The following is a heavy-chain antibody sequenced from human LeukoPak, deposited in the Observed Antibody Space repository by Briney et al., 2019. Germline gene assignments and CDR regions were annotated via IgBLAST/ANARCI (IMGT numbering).Heavy chain of an antibody. Sequence: GASVKVSCKASGGTFSSYAISWVRQAPGQGLEWMGGIIPIFGTANYAQKSQGRVTITADKSTSTAYMELSSLRSEDTAVYYCASSNGYSSGWYLPITDYWGQGTLVTVSS. J-gene: IGHJ4*02. CDR1: GGTFSSYA. CDR3: ASSNGYSSGWYLPITDY. V-gene: IGHV1-69*06. D-gene: IGHD6-19*01. CDR2: IIPIFGTA.